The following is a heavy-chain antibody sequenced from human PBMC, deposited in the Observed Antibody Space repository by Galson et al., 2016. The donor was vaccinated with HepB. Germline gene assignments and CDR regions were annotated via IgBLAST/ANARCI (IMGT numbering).Heavy chain of an antibody. J-gene: IGHJ6*04. CDR2: ISRSGDST. CDR1: GFTFNNYG. CDR3: VQGSTAPAV. V-gene: IGHV3-23*01. Sequence: SPRLSCAASGFTFNNYGMTWVRQAPGKGLEVVSSISRSGDSTDYADSVKGRFIISRDNTKNTLSLQMNSLRAEDTAVYYCVQGSTAPAVWGKGTTVTVSS. D-gene: IGHD2-2*01.